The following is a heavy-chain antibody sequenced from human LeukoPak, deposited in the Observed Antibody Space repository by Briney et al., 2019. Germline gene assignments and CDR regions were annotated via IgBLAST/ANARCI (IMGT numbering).Heavy chain of an antibody. D-gene: IGHD1-14*01. Sequence: SETLSLTCTVSGASITDYYWSWIRQPPGKGLEWIAYSHYSGETKYNPSLKSRITISVDTSKNQFSLKLSSVTAADTAVYFCARQPGGTAAFDIWGQGTTVTVSA. V-gene: IGHV4-59*08. CDR3: ARQPGGTAAFDI. CDR1: GASITDYY. J-gene: IGHJ3*02. CDR2: SHYSGET.